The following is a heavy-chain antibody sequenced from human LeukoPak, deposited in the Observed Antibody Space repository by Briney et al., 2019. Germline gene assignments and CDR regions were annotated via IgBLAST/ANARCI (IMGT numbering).Heavy chain of an antibody. CDR3: ARDPGSGGHYYYYGMDV. J-gene: IGHJ6*02. V-gene: IGHV1-69*13. Sequence: SVKVSCKASGGTFSSYAISWVRQAPGQGLEWMGGIIPIFGTANYAQKSQGRVTITADESTSTAYMELSSLRSEDTAVYYCARDPGSGGHYYYYGMDVWGQGTTVTVSS. CDR1: GGTFSSYA. D-gene: IGHD6-19*01. CDR2: IIPIFGTA.